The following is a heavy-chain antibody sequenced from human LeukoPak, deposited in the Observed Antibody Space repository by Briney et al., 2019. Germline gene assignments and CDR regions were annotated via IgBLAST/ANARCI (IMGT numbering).Heavy chain of an antibody. CDR2: IYYSGST. CDR3: ARGGRLGFDP. D-gene: IGHD3-16*01. Sequence: SETLSLTCTVSGGSISSNYWSWIRQPPGKGLEWIGYIYYSGSTNYSPSLKSRVTISVDTSKNQFSLKLSSVTAADTAVYYCARGGRLGFDPWGQGTLVTVSS. CDR1: GGSISSNY. V-gene: IGHV4-59*01. J-gene: IGHJ5*02.